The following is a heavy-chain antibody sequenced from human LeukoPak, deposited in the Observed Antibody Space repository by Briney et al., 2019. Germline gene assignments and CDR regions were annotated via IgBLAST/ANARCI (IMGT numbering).Heavy chain of an antibody. CDR2: IYTSGST. D-gene: IGHD2-21*02. Sequence: SETLSLTCTVSGGSISSYYWSWIRQPAGKGLEWIGRIYTSGSTNYNPSLKSRVTMSVDTSKNQFSLKLSSVTAADTAVYYCARDTGDLESYYYMDVWGKGTTVTVSS. CDR1: GGSISSYY. V-gene: IGHV4-4*07. CDR3: ARDTGDLESYYYMDV. J-gene: IGHJ6*03.